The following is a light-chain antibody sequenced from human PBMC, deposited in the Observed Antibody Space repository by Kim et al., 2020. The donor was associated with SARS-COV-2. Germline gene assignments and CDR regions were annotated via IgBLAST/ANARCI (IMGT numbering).Light chain of an antibody. CDR2: GAS. J-gene: IGKJ2*01. V-gene: IGKV3-15*01. CDR1: QSVSSN. CDR3: QQYNNWPYT. Sequence: EIVMTQSPATLSVSPGERAPLSCRASQSVSSNLAWYQQKPGQAPRLLIYGASTRATGIPSRFSGSGSGTEFTLTISSLQSEDFAVYSCQQYNNWPYTFGQGTNLEI.